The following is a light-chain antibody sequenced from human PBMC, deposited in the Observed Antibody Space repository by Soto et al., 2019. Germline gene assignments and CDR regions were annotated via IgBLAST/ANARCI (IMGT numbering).Light chain of an antibody. Sequence: DIQLTQSPSFLSASVGDRVTITCRATQGIRSYLAWYQQKPGKAPKLXIYAASTLQSGVPSRFSGRGAGTEFTLTISSLQPEDFATDYCQKFNNYPITFGQGTRLEIK. V-gene: IGKV1-9*01. CDR3: QKFNNYPIT. CDR2: AAS. J-gene: IGKJ5*01. CDR1: QGIRSY.